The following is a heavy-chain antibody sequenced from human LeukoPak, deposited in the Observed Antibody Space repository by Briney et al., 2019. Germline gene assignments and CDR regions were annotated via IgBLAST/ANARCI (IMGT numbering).Heavy chain of an antibody. J-gene: IGHJ4*02. Sequence: GSLRLSCAASGFTFSSYSMNWVRQAPGKGLEWVSSISSSSSYIYYADSVKGRFTISRDNAKNSLYLQMNSLRAEDTAVYYCAREGQQLVPGFDYWGQGTLVTVSS. CDR3: AREGQQLVPGFDY. CDR2: ISSSSSYI. V-gene: IGHV3-21*01. D-gene: IGHD6-13*01. CDR1: GFTFSSYS.